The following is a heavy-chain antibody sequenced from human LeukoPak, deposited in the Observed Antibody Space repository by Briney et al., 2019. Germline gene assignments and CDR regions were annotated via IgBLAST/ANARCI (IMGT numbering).Heavy chain of an antibody. V-gene: IGHV3-23*01. J-gene: IGHJ4*02. D-gene: IGHD2-2*01. CDR2: MSGSGGSA. Sequence: GGSLRLSCAASGFTFSSYAMTWVRQAPRKGLEWVSVMSGSGGSAYYADSVKGRFTISRDNSKNTLYLQMNSLRAEDTAVYYCAKARNLVVVPAIDYWGQGTLVTVSS. CDR1: GFTFSSYA. CDR3: AKARNLVVVPAIDY.